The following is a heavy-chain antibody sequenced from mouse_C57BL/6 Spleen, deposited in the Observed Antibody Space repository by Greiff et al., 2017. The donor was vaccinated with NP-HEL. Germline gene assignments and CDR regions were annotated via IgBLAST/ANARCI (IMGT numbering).Heavy chain of an antibody. V-gene: IGHV1-50*01. CDR3: ARASDYYGSSSLYAMGY. D-gene: IGHD1-1*01. Sequence: QVQLQQPGAELVKPGASVKLSCKASGYTFTSYWMQWVKQRPGQGLEWIGEIDPSDSYTNYNQKFRGKATFTVDTSSSTAYMQLSILTSEDSAVYYCARASDYYGSSSLYAMGYWGQGTSVTVSS. CDR1: GYTFTSYW. CDR2: IDPSDSYT. J-gene: IGHJ4*01.